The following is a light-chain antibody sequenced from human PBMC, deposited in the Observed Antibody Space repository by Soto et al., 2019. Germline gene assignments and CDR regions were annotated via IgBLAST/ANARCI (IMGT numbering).Light chain of an antibody. J-gene: IGKJ1*01. Sequence: DIQMTLSPSSLSASVGDRVTITCRASQSISSYFNWYQQKPGKAPQLLIYAASSLQSGVLSRFSGSGSGTDFTLTISSLLPEDFATYYCQQFYSYPRTFGQGTKV. CDR3: QQFYSYPRT. CDR2: AAS. V-gene: IGKV1-39*01. CDR1: QSISSY.